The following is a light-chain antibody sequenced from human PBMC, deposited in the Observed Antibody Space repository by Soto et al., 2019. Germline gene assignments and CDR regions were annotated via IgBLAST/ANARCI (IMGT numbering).Light chain of an antibody. CDR3: QKYNSAPT. CDR1: QGISNY. CDR2: AAS. V-gene: IGKV1-27*01. J-gene: IGKJ5*01. Sequence: DIQMTQSPSSLSASVGDRVTITCRASQGISNYLAWYQQKPGKVPKLLIYAASTLQSVVPSRFSGSGSGKDFTLTISSLQPEDVATYYCQKYNSAPTFGQGTRLEI.